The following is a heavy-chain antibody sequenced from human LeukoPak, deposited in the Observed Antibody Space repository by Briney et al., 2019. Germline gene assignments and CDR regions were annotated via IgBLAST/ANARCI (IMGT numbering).Heavy chain of an antibody. V-gene: IGHV1-8*03. CDR2: MNPNSGNT. J-gene: IGHJ3*02. CDR1: GYTFTSYD. D-gene: IGHD2-15*01. CDR3: ASGYCSGGSCQKGYAFDI. Sequence: ASVKVSRKASGYTFTSYDINWVRQATGQGLEWMGWMNPNSGNTGYAQKFQGRVTITRNTSISTAYMELSSLRSEDTAVYYCASGYCSGGSCQKGYAFDIWGQGTMVTVSS.